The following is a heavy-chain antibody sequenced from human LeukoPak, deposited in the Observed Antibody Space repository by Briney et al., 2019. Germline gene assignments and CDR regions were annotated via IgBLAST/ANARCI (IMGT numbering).Heavy chain of an antibody. D-gene: IGHD3-10*01. J-gene: IGHJ3*02. CDR3: ARSPKRPVVRGVTGAFDI. CDR2: IYYSGST. Sequence: SETLSPTCTVSGGSISSSSYYWGWLRQPPGKGLEWIGSIYYSGSTYYNPSLKSRVTISVDTSKNQSSLKLSSVTAADTAVYYCARSPKRPVVRGVTGAFDIWGQGTMVTVS. V-gene: IGHV4-39*07. CDR1: GGSISSSSYY.